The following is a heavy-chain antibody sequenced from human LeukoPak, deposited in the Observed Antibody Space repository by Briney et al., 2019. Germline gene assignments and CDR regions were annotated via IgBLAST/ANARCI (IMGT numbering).Heavy chain of an antibody. Sequence: TSETLSLTCSVSGGSIGRYWWSWIRQPPGKGLEWIGYIYYTGSTNCNPSLKSRVTISLDMSKNRLSLKLSSVTAADTAVYYCATHPTVITHFDIWGQGTMVTVSS. D-gene: IGHD4-23*01. J-gene: IGHJ3*02. V-gene: IGHV4-59*01. CDR1: GGSIGRYW. CDR3: ATHPTVITHFDI. CDR2: IYYTGST.